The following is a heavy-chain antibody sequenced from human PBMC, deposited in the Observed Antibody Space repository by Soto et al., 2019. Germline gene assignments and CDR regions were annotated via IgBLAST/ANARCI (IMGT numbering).Heavy chain of an antibody. CDR2: IYYSGST. V-gene: IGHV4-39*07. D-gene: IGHD2-15*01. CDR1: GGSISSSSYY. Sequence: PSETLSLTCTVSGGSISSSSYYWGWIRQPPGKGLEWIGSIYYSGSTYYNPSLKSRVTISVDTSKNQFSLKLSSVTAADTAVYYCARASCSGGSCYSYYYYYYMDVWGKGTTVTVSS. CDR3: ARASCSGGSCYSYYYYYYMDV. J-gene: IGHJ6*03.